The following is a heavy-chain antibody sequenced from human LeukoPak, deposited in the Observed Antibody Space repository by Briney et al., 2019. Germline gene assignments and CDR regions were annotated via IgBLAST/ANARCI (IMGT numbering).Heavy chain of an antibody. J-gene: IGHJ3*02. V-gene: IGHV3-53*01. CDR3: ASTGDFWSGYDAFDM. Sequence: GGSLRLSCAASGFTFSSNYMSWVRQAPGKGLEWVSIIYSSGSTYYADSVKGRFTISRDNSKNTLYLQMNSLRAEDTAVYYCASTGDFWSGYDAFDMWGQGTMVTVSS. D-gene: IGHD3-3*01. CDR1: GFTFSSNY. CDR2: IYSSGST.